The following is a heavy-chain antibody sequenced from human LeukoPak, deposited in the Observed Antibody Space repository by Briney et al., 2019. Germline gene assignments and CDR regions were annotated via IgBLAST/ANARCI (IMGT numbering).Heavy chain of an antibody. J-gene: IGHJ4*02. CDR3: ATRTDSGYDYTEPYYFDY. CDR2: FEPEDGEA. CDR1: GYTLTELS. D-gene: IGHD5-12*01. Sequence: ASVKVSCKVSGYTLTELSMHWVRQAPGIGLEWMGGFEPEDGEAIYAQKFQGRVTMTEDTSTDTAYMELSSLRSEDTAVYYCATRTDSGYDYTEPYYFDYWGQGTLVTVSS. V-gene: IGHV1-24*01.